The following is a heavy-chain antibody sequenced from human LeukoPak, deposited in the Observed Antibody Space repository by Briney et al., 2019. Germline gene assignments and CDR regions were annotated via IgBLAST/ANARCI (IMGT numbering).Heavy chain of an antibody. CDR1: GGSFSGYY. CDR2: INHSGST. J-gene: IGHJ4*02. D-gene: IGHD6-19*01. CDR3: AREMSSGWYGVFDY. Sequence: SETLSLTCAVYGGSFSGYYWSWIRQPPGKGLEWIGEINHSGSTNYNPSLKSRVTISVDTSKNQFSLKLSSVTAADTAVYYCAREMSSGWYGVFDYWGQGTLVTVSS. V-gene: IGHV4-34*01.